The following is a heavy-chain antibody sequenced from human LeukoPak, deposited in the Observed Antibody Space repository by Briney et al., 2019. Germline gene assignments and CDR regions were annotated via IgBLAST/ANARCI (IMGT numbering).Heavy chain of an antibody. D-gene: IGHD6-19*01. CDR3: ARKYDSGWYDY. CDR2: IYYTGST. V-gene: IGHV4-28*01. J-gene: IGHJ4*02. Sequence: SDTLSLTCTVSGYSISSSDWWAWIRQSPGKGLEWIGYIYYTGSTYCNPSLKSRATMSVDTSKNQFSLKLSSMTAVDTAVYYCARKYDSGWYDYWGQGILVTVSS. CDR1: GYSISSSDW.